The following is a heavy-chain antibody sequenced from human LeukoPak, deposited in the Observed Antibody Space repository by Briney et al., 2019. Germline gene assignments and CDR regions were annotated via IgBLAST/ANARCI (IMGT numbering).Heavy chain of an antibody. V-gene: IGHV1-18*01. J-gene: IGHJ5*02. CDR2: INSYNGNT. D-gene: IGHD1-26*01. CDR3: ARGAGGASSANWFDP. CDR1: GYTFTTYG. Sequence: ASVKVSCKASGYTFTTYGIFWVRQAPGQGLEWMGWINSYNGNTKYAQKFQGRVTMTTDTSTSTAYMELRSLRSDDTAIYYCARGAGGASSANWFDPWGQGTLVTVSS.